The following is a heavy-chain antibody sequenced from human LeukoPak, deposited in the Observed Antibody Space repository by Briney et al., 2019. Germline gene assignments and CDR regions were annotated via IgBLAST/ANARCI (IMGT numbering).Heavy chain of an antibody. D-gene: IGHD3-22*01. CDR2: IRQDGNEK. Sequence: GGSLRLSRAASGFTFSNYWMSWVRQAPGKGLEWVANIRQDGNEKHYVDSVEGRFTISRDNAKNSLYLQMNSLRVEDTGVYYCARGAPYDSSGYRAEDYWGQGTLVTVSS. V-gene: IGHV3-7*03. CDR1: GFTFSNYW. J-gene: IGHJ4*02. CDR3: ARGAPYDSSGYRAEDY.